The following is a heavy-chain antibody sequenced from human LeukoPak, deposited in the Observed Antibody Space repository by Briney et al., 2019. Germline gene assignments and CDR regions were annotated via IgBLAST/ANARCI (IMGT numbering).Heavy chain of an antibody. D-gene: IGHD4-23*01. Sequence: GGSLRLSCAASGFTFSSYGMHWVRQAPGKGLVWVSRFKSDGSTAYADSVKGRFIVSRDNAQDTLYLQMNSLRVEDTAVYYCAGGSGGPAPDYWGQGALVTVSS. V-gene: IGHV3-74*01. CDR3: AGGSGGPAPDY. CDR2: FKSDGST. J-gene: IGHJ4*02. CDR1: GFTFSSYG.